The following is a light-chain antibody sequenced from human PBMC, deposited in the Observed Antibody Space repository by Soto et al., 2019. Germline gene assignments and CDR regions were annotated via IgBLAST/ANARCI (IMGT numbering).Light chain of an antibody. CDR2: NDY. CDR3: QVWDSSSDQYV. Sequence: SYELTQPTSVSVAPGQTARVTCGGNDIESKNVHWYQQKAGQAPVLVVYNDYDRPSGIPERFSGSNSGNTATLTISRVEAGDEADYYCQVWDSSSDQYVFGTGTKVTVL. V-gene: IGLV3-21*02. CDR1: DIESKN. J-gene: IGLJ1*01.